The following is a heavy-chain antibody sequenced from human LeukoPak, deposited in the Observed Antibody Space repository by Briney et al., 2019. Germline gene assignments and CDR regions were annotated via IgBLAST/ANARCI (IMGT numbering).Heavy chain of an antibody. Sequence: PGGSLRLSCAASGFTFSHYWMHWVRQAPGKGLVWVSHINTDGSSTTYADSVKGRFTISRDNAKDTLFLQMDSLRADDTAAYYCVRDYNYGSGSPYGYYDYWGQGVLVTVTS. J-gene: IGHJ4*02. CDR1: GFTFSHYW. D-gene: IGHD3-10*01. CDR3: VRDYNYGSGSPYGYYDY. V-gene: IGHV3-74*01. CDR2: INTDGSST.